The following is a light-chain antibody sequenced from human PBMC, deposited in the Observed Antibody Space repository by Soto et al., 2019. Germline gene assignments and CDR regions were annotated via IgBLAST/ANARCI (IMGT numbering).Light chain of an antibody. CDR1: SSDVGGYKS. CDR3: SSYTSSSTLYV. Sequence: QSALTQPASVSGSPGQSITISCTGTSSDVGGYKSVSWYQHHPGKAPKLMIYEVTNRPSGVSNRFSGSKSGNTASLTISGLQAEDEADYYCSSYTSSSTLYVFGTGTKVAVL. V-gene: IGLV2-14*01. J-gene: IGLJ1*01. CDR2: EVT.